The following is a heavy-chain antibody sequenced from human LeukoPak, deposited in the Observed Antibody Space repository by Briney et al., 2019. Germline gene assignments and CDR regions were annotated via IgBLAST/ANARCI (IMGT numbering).Heavy chain of an antibody. J-gene: IGHJ3*02. D-gene: IGHD3-10*01. CDR2: ISPYNGNT. CDR1: GYDFTSVG. Sequence: ASVKVSCKASGYDFTSVGITWVRQAPGQGLEWMGWISPYNGNTRYVQKLQGRVTMTTDTSTSTAYMELRSLRFDDTAVYYCAREVMVRGVSAFDIWGQGAMVTVSS. CDR3: AREVMVRGVSAFDI. V-gene: IGHV1-18*01.